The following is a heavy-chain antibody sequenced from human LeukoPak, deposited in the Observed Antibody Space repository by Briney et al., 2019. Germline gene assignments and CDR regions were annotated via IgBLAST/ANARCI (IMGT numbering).Heavy chain of an antibody. CDR3: AREESYDSSGYPFDY. Sequence: ASVKVSCKASGYTFTSYGISWVRQAPGQGLEWMGWISAYNGNTNYAQKLQGRVTMTTDTSTSTAYMELRSLRSDDTAVYYCAREESYDSSGYPFDYWGLGTLVTVSS. V-gene: IGHV1-18*01. D-gene: IGHD3-22*01. CDR2: ISAYNGNT. CDR1: GYTFTSYG. J-gene: IGHJ4*02.